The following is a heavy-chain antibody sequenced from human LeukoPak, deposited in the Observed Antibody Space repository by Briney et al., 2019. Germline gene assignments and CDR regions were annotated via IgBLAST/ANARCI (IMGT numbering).Heavy chain of an antibody. CDR2: IYTSGST. CDR1: GGSISSYY. D-gene: IGHD6-13*01. J-gene: IGHJ4*02. CDR3: AKKATRVYIAALGY. Sequence: PSETLSLTCTVSGGSISSYYWSWIRQPAGKGLEWIGRIYTSGSTNYNPSLKSRVTMSVDTSKNQFSLKLSSVTAADTAVYYCAKKATRVYIAALGYWGQGTLVTVSS. V-gene: IGHV4-4*07.